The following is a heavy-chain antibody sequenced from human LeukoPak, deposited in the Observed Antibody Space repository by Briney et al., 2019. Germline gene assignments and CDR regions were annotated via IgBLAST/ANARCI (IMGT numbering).Heavy chain of an antibody. V-gene: IGHV4-34*01. J-gene: IGHJ6*02. Sequence: PSETLSLTCAVYGGSFSGYYWSWIRQPPGKGLEWIGEINHSGSTNYNPSLKSRVTISVDTSKNQFSLKLSSVTAADTAVYYCARGTVLWPHYYYYYGMDVWGQGTTVTVSS. D-gene: IGHD3-10*01. CDR3: ARGTVLWPHYYYYYGMDV. CDR2: INHSGST. CDR1: GGSFSGYY.